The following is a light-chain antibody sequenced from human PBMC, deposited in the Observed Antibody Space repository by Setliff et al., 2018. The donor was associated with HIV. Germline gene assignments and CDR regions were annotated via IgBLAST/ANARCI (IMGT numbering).Light chain of an antibody. Sequence: QSVLTQPPSVSGAPGQRVTISCTGSGSNIGPGYDVHWYQQVPGTAPKLLIYGNSNRPSGVPERFSASKSGTSASLTITGLQAEDEGDYYCQSYDSTLSGFYVFGTGTKVTVL. J-gene: IGLJ1*01. CDR2: GNS. CDR3: QSYDSTLSGFYV. V-gene: IGLV1-40*01. CDR1: GSNIGPGYD.